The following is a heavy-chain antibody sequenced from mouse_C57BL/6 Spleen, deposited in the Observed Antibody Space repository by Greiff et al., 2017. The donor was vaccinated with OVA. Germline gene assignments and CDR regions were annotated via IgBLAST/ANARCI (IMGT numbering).Heavy chain of an antibody. V-gene: IGHV1-82*01. CDR3: AREVYGSSYVAWFAY. D-gene: IGHD1-1*01. CDR1: ASAFGSSW. CDR2: IFPGNGDT. J-gene: IGHJ3*01. Sequence: QFQLSQPEPDLLNPGPSVRISCKPPASAFGSSWWNGWKRRPGRGLGGFDRIFPGNGDTTYNGKFKGKATLTADKSSSTAYMRLSSLTSEDSAVYFCAREVYGSSYVAWFAYWGQGTLVTVSA.